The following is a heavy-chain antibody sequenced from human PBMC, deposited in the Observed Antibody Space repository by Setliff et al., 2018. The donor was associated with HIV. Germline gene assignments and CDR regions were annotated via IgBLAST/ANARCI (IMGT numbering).Heavy chain of an antibody. D-gene: IGHD3-9*01. J-gene: IGHJ6*03. CDR1: GYTFSDYN. CDR2: MHPNTGAT. V-gene: IGHV1-2*02. CDR3: ARIDPTAYHYHMDV. Sequence: ASVKVSCKAAGYTFSDYNIHWMRQAPGQAFGWMGWMHPNTGATSYAQKFQGRVSMTRDMSISTAYMELARLRSDDSAVYYCARIDPTAYHYHMDVWGKGTTVTVSS.